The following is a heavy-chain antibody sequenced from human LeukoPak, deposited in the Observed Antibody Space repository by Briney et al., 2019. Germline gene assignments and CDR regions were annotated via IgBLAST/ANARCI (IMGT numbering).Heavy chain of an antibody. CDR1: GFSFSNYW. J-gene: IGHJ3*02. CDR2: IKQDGSEK. V-gene: IGHV3-7*01. CDR3: ARDRIQLWADAFDI. D-gene: IGHD5-18*01. Sequence: GGSLRLSCAASGFSFSNYWMSWVRQTPGKGLEWVANIKQDGSEKYCVDSVKGRFTISRDNAKKSLYPQMNSLRAEDTAVYYCARDRIQLWADAFDIWGQGTLVTVSS.